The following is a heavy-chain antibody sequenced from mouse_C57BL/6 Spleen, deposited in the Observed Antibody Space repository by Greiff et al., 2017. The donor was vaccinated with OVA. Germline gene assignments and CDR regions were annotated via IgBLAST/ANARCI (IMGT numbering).Heavy chain of an antibody. D-gene: IGHD1-1*01. Sequence: VQLQQSGPGLAKPSQTLSLTCSVTGYSITSDYWNWIRKFPGNKLEYMGYISYSGSTYYNPSLKSRISITRDTSKNQYYLQLNSVTTEDTATYYCARAYYYGSSPSYWYFDVWGTGTTVTVSS. CDR3: ARAYYYGSSPSYWYFDV. V-gene: IGHV3-8*01. CDR1: GYSITSDY. J-gene: IGHJ1*03. CDR2: ISYSGST.